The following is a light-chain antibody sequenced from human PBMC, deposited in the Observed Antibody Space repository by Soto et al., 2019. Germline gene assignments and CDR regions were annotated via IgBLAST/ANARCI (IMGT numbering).Light chain of an antibody. J-gene: IGLJ1*01. V-gene: IGLV2-11*01. CDR2: DVN. CDR1: SSNFVGDKY. CDR3: SLYSSNGSLI. Sequence: QSVLTQPRSVSGSPGQSVAISCTGTSSNFVGDKYVAWYQKHPGKAPRLVIFDVNKRPSGAPDRFSGSTSGNTASLTISGLQAEDETDYFCSLYSSNGSLIFGPGTKVTVL.